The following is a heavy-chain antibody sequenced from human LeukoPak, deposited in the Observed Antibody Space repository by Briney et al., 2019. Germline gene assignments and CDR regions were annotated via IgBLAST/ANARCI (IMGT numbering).Heavy chain of an antibody. CDR3: ARDNSPGWFDP. CDR2: IKGDGSST. CDR1: GFTFSTYW. J-gene: IGHJ5*02. D-gene: IGHD5-18*01. Sequence: GGSLRLSCAASGFTFSTYWMRWVRQAPGKGLVWASRIKGDGSSTSYADSVKGRFTISRDNAKNTLYLQMNSLRVEDTAVYYCARDNSPGWFDPWGQGTLVTVSS. V-gene: IGHV3-74*01.